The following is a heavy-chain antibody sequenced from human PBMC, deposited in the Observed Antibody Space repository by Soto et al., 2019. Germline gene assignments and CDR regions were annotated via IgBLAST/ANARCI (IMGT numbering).Heavy chain of an antibody. V-gene: IGHV4-59*08. CDR1: GGSISDYY. J-gene: IGHJ4*02. Sequence: PSETLSLTCTVSGGSISDYYWSCIRQPPGKGLEWIAYIYYSGSSNSNPSLKSRVTISVDTSKNQFSLKLSSVTAADTAVYYCARRYGSAIDYWGQGTLVTVSS. CDR2: IYYSGSS. CDR3: ARRYGSAIDY. D-gene: IGHD1-26*01.